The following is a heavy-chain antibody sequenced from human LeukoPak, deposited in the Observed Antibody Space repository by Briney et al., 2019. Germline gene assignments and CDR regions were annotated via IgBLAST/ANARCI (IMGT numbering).Heavy chain of an antibody. CDR1: GGSTSGYY. V-gene: IGHV4-59*12. J-gene: IGHJ4*02. D-gene: IGHD4-17*01. CDR3: ARTSEDTGYGDFDY. Sequence: SETLSLTCTVSGGSTSGYYWSWIRQPPGKGLEWIGDIYYSGSTNYNPSLRSRVTMSVDTSENQFPLEVTPLTAADTAVYYCARTSEDTGYGDFDYWGQGTLVTVSS. CDR2: IYYSGST.